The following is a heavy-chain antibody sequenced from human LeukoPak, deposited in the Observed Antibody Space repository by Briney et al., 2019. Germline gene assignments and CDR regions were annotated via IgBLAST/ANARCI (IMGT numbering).Heavy chain of an antibody. Sequence: GASVKVSCKASGGTFSSYAISWVRQAPGQGLEWMGRIIPILGIANYAQKFQGRVTITADKSTSTAYMELSSLRSEDTAVYYCARDANYDILTGYSHWYFDLWGRGTLVTVSS. V-gene: IGHV1-69*04. CDR1: GGTFSSYA. J-gene: IGHJ2*01. D-gene: IGHD3-9*01. CDR2: IIPILGIA. CDR3: ARDANYDILTGYSHWYFDL.